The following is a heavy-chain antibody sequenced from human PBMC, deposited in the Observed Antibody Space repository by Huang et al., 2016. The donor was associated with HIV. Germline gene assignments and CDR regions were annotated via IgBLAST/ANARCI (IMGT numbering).Heavy chain of an antibody. J-gene: IGHJ6*03. D-gene: IGHD5-18*01. CDR2: ISVDNGNT. CDR3: ARGGGIQLWLLGYYYMDV. CDR1: GYTFSSFG. Sequence: QVQLVQSGAEVKKPGASVKVSCKASGYTFSSFGISWVRQAPGQGLEWVGWISVDNGNTKFAQKFPGRLTMTTDTSTSTAYMELRSLRSDDTAVYYCARGGGIQLWLLGYYYMDVWGNGTTVTVSS. V-gene: IGHV1-18*01.